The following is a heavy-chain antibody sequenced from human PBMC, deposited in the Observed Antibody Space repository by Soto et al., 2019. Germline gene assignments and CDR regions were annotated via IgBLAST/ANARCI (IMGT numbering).Heavy chain of an antibody. J-gene: IGHJ4*02. V-gene: IGHV1-46*01. CDR3: ASERGYCSGGSHTDFDY. CDR1: GYTFTSYY. D-gene: IGHD2-15*01. CDR2: INPSGGST. Sequence: GASVKVSCKASGYTFTSYYMHWVRQAPGQGLEWMGIINPSGGSTSYAQKFQGRVTMTRDTSTSTVYMELSSLRSEDTAVYYCASERGYCSGGSHTDFDYWDQGTLVTVSS.